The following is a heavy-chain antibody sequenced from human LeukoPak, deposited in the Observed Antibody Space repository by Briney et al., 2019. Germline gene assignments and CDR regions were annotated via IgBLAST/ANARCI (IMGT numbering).Heavy chain of an antibody. CDR3: ARDKSGEFDY. CDR2: IKQDGSEK. J-gene: IGHJ4*02. Sequence: GGSLRLSCAAFGFTFSSYWMSWVRQAPGKGLEWVANIKQDGSEKYYVDSVKGRFTISRDNAKNSLYLQMSSLRAEDTAVYYCARDKSGEFDYWGQGTLVTVSS. CDR1: GFTFSSYW. D-gene: IGHD7-27*01. V-gene: IGHV3-7*01.